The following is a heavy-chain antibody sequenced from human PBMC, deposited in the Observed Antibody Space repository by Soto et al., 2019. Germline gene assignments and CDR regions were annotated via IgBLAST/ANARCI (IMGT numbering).Heavy chain of an antibody. CDR2: MNPNSGNT. Sequence: ASVKVSCKSSGYTFTSYDINWVRQATGQGLEWMGWMNPNSGNTGYAQKFQGRVTMTRNTSISTAYMELSSLRSEDTAVYYCASLPWANYYYYGMDVWGQGTTVTVSS. CDR3: ASLPWANYYYYGMDV. CDR1: GYTFTSYD. D-gene: IGHD7-27*01. J-gene: IGHJ6*02. V-gene: IGHV1-8*01.